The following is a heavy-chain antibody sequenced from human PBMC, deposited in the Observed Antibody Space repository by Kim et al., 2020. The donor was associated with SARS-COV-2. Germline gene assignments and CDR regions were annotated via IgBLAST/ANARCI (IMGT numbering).Heavy chain of an antibody. CDR3: AGGSGYHVDWGY. Sequence: GGSLRLSCAVSGFTFTTSWMHWVRQAPGKGLVWVSRINRDGTTRNYADSVKGRFTISRDNAKNTLYLQMNSLRGEDTALYYCAGGSGYHVDWGYWGQGTLVTVSS. V-gene: IGHV3-74*01. D-gene: IGHD3-22*01. CDR2: INRDGTTR. J-gene: IGHJ4*02. CDR1: GFTFTTSW.